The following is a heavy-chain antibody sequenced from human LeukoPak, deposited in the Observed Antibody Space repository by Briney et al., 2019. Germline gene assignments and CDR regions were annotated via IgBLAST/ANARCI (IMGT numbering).Heavy chain of an antibody. Sequence: TSETLSLTCTVSGGSISSYYWSWIRQPAGKGLEWIGRIYTTGDTYYNPSLKSRVTMSVDTSKNQFSLTLTSVTAADTAVYYCARDAYYFDTTGYYTSDYWVQATQVTVSS. V-gene: IGHV4-4*07. J-gene: IGHJ4*02. CDR3: ARDAYYFDTTGYYTSDY. CDR1: GGSISSYY. D-gene: IGHD3-22*01. CDR2: IYTTGDT.